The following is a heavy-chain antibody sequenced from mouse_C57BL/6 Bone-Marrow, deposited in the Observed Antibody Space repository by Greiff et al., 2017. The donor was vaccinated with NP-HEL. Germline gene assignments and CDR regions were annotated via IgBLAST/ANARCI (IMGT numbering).Heavy chain of an antibody. D-gene: IGHD1-1*01. CDR2: IHPNSGST. CDR1: GYTFTSYW. Sequence: QVQLQQSGAELVKPGASVKLSCKASGYTFTSYWMHWVKQRPGQGLEWIGMIHPNSGSTNYNEKFKSKATLTVDKSSSTAYMQLSSLTSEDSAVYYCARRATVPVDYWGQGTTLTVYS. CDR3: ARRATVPVDY. J-gene: IGHJ2*01. V-gene: IGHV1-64*01.